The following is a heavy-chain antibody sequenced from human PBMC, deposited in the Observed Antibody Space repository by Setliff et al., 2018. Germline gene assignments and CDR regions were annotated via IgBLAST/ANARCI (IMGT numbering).Heavy chain of an antibody. J-gene: IGHJ6*03. CDR3: AREQWLDPPGYYYMDV. CDR1: GGSISSYY. Sequence: SETLSLTCTVSGGSISSYYWSWIRQPAGKGLEWIGHIYIGGSANYNPYLKSRVTMSLDTSKNQFSLKLNSVSAADMAVYYCAREQWLDPPGYYYMDVWAKGTTVTVSS. V-gene: IGHV4-4*07. CDR2: IYIGGSA. D-gene: IGHD6-19*01.